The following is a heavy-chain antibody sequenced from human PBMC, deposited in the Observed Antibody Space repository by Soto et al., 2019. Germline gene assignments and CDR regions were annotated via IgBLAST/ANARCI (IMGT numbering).Heavy chain of an antibody. CDR1: GFTFSSYG. Sequence: PGGSLRLSCAASGFTFSSYGMHWVRQAPGKGLEWVAVISYDGSNKYYADSVKGRFTISRDNSKNTLYLQMNSLRAEDTAVYYCAKERARYYYDSSGYFFVFRVADDAFDIWGQGIMVTV. V-gene: IGHV3-30*18. CDR2: ISYDGSNK. D-gene: IGHD3-22*01. CDR3: AKERARYYYDSSGYFFVFRVADDAFDI. J-gene: IGHJ3*02.